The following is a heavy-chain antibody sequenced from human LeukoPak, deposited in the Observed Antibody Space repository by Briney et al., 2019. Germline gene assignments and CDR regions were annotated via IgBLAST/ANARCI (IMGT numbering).Heavy chain of an antibody. CDR3: ARRMGALDF. D-gene: IGHD1-26*01. CDR2: IHFSGST. CDR1: GGSISNIIYY. Sequence: PSETLSLTCSVSGGSISNIIYYWAWVRLPPGKGLEWIGSIHFSGSTYYNPSLKSRVTISADTSKNQFSLRLNLVTAADTAVYYCARRMGALDFWGQGALVTVSS. V-gene: IGHV4-39*01. J-gene: IGHJ4*02.